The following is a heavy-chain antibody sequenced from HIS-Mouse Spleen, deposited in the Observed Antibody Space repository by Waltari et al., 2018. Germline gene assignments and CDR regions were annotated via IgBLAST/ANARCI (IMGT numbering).Heavy chain of an antibody. Sequence: QVQLQQWGAGLLKPSETLSLTCAVYGGSFSGYYWSWIRQPPGKGLEWIGEINHSGSTNYDPSLNSRVTISVDTSKNQFSLKLSSVTAADTAVYYCAREWQDAFDIWGQGTMVTVSS. CDR3: AREWQDAFDI. D-gene: IGHD5-12*01. J-gene: IGHJ3*02. CDR1: GGSFSGYY. V-gene: IGHV4-34*01. CDR2: INHSGST.